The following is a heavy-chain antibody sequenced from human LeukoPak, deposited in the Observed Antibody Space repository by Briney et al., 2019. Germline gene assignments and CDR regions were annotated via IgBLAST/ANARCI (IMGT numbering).Heavy chain of an antibody. CDR2: ISASGGTT. CDR1: GLSLNRYV. CDR3: ATLYGDYNWYFDL. J-gene: IGHJ2*01. V-gene: IGHV3-23*01. Sequence: GGSLRLSCGASGLSLNRYVMGWVRQAPGKGLEWVSTISASGGTTYYTDSVQGRFTISRDNSKNTLYLQMNSLRAEDTALYYCATLYGDYNWYFDLWGRGTLVNVSS. D-gene: IGHD4-17*01.